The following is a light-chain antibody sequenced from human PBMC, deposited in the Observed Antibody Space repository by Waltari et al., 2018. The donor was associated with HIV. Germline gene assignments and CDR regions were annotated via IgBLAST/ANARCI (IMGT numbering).Light chain of an antibody. CDR2: DVY. CDR3: CSYAGTYTYVA. Sequence: QSALTQPRSVSGSPGQSVTISCTGSSSDVGASNSVSWYQQHPGKAPKLMIYDVYKRPSGVPDRFSGAKSGNTASLTISGLQAEDEADYYCCSYAGTYTYVAFGAGTRLTVL. J-gene: IGLJ2*01. CDR1: SSDVGASNS. V-gene: IGLV2-11*01.